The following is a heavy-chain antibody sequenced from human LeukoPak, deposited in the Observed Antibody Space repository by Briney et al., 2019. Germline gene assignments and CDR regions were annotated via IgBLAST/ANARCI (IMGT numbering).Heavy chain of an antibody. Sequence: PSETLSLTCAVYGGSFSGYYWSWIRQPPGKGLEWIGEINHSGSTNYNPSLKSRVTISVDTSKNQFSLKLSSVTAADTAVYYCARVVQPLYSGSARVHVFDYWGQGTLVTVSS. CDR3: ARVVQPLYSGSARVHVFDY. CDR2: INHSGST. CDR1: GGSFSGYY. V-gene: IGHV4-34*01. D-gene: IGHD6-6*01. J-gene: IGHJ4*02.